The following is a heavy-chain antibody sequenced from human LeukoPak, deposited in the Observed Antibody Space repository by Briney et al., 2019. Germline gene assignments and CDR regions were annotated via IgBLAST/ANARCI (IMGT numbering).Heavy chain of an antibody. CDR1: GFTFSSYG. CDR3: ARAYDFWSGWLDY. J-gene: IGHJ4*02. CDR2: ISGSGGST. Sequence: GGSLRLSCAASGFTFSSYGMSWVRQAPGKGLEWVSAISGSGGSTYYADSVKGRFTISRDNSKNSLYLQMNSLRAEDTAVYYCARAYDFWSGWLDYWGQGTLVTVSS. V-gene: IGHV3-23*01. D-gene: IGHD3-3*01.